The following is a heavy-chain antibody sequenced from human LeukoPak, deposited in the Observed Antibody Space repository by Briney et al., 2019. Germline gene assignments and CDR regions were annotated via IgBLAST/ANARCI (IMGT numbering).Heavy chain of an antibody. CDR2: IYYSGST. D-gene: IGHD3-10*01. CDR1: GGSISSYY. CDR3: ARARGVIPVAFDT. Sequence: PSETLSLTCTVSGGSISSYYWSWIRQPPGKGLEWIGYIYYSGSTNYNPSLKSRVTISVDTSKNQFSLKLSSVTAADTAVYNSARARGVIPVAFDTWGQGTMVTVSS. V-gene: IGHV4-59*01. J-gene: IGHJ3*02.